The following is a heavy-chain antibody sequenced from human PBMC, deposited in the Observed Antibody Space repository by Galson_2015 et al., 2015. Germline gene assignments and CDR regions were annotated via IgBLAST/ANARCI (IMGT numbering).Heavy chain of an antibody. CDR2: INSDGSST. V-gene: IGHV3-74*01. CDR3: AISYGSGKGGLDV. Sequence: SLRLSCAASGFTFSNYWMHWVRQAPRKGLVWVSRINSDGSSTNYADSVKGRFTISRDNAKNTLYLQMNSLRAEDTAVYYCAISYGSGKGGLDVWGPGTTVIVSS. J-gene: IGHJ6*02. CDR1: GFTFSNYW. D-gene: IGHD3-10*01.